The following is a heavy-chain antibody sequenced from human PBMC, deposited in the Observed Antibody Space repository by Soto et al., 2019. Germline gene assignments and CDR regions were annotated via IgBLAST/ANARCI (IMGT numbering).Heavy chain of an antibody. D-gene: IGHD3-16*01. CDR2: IDPSDSYT. CDR3: APPGERDFYCGMDV. V-gene: IGHV5-10-1*01. Sequence: PGESLKISCKGSGYSFSSYWISWVRQMPGKGLEWMGRIDPSDSYTNYSPSFQGHVTISADKSISTAYLQWSSLKASDTAMYYCAPPGERDFYCGMDVWGQENTVTVS. CDR1: GYSFSSYW. J-gene: IGHJ6*02.